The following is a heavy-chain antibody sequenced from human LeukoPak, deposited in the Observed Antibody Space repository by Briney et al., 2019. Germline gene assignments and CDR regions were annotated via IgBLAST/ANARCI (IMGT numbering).Heavy chain of an antibody. D-gene: IGHD3-10*01. CDR1: GFTFNSYA. CDR2: ISGSGGST. V-gene: IGHV3-23*01. J-gene: IGHJ4*02. Sequence: PGGSLRLPCAASGFTFNSYAMSWVRQAPGKGLEWVSAISGSGGSTYYADSVKGRFTISRDNSKNTLYLQMNSLRAEDTAVYYCARQITAGFDYWGQGTLVTVSS. CDR3: ARQITAGFDY.